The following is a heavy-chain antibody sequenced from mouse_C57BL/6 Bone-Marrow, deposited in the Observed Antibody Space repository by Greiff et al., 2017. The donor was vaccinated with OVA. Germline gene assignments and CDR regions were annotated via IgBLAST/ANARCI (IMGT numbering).Heavy chain of an antibody. CDR1: GFTFSSYA. CDR2: ISDGGSYT. J-gene: IGHJ3*01. V-gene: IGHV5-4*01. CDR3: ARDNGAFAY. Sequence: EVQLVASGGGLVKPGGSLKLSCAASGFTFSSYAMSWVRQTPEKRLEWVATISDGGSYTYYPDNVKGRFTISRDNAKNNLYLQMRHLKSEDTAMYYCARDNGAFAYWGQGTLVTVSA.